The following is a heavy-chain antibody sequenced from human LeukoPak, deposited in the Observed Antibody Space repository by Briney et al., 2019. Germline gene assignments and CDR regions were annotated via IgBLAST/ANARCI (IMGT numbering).Heavy chain of an antibody. CDR3: ARVGYYDFWSGPYYFDY. Sequence: GGSLRLSCAASGFTFSSYWMRWVRQAPGKGLEWVANIKQDGSEKYYVDSAKGRFTISRDNAKNSLYLQMNSLRAEDTAVYYCARVGYYDFWSGPYYFDYWGQGTLVTVSS. CDR2: IKQDGSEK. J-gene: IGHJ4*02. V-gene: IGHV3-7*01. D-gene: IGHD3-3*01. CDR1: GFTFSSYW.